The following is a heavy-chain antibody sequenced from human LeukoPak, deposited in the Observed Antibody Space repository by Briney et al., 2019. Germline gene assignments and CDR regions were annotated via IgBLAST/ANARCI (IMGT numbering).Heavy chain of an antibody. CDR2: IWYDGSNQ. D-gene: IGHD3-10*01. J-gene: IGHJ4*02. CDR1: GXTFSGYA. V-gene: IGHV3-33*01. Sequence: PGGSLRLSCAASGXTFSGYAIHWVRQAPGKGLEWVAVIWYDGSNQYYADSVKGRFTISGDSSKNTLFLQMNSLRAEDTAVYYCARGLLSSLWSFDSWGQGTLVTVSS. CDR3: ARGLLSSLWSFDS.